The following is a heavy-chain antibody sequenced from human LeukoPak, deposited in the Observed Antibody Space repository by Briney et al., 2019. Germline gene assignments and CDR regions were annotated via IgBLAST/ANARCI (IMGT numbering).Heavy chain of an antibody. D-gene: IGHD6-19*01. V-gene: IGHV1-8*01. CDR3: ARGGSSGWYDNWFDP. Sequence: GASVKVSCKASGYTFTSYDINWVRQATGQGLEWMGRMNPNSGNTGYAQEFQGRVTMTRNASISTAYMELSSLRSEDTAVYYCARGGSSGWYDNWFDPWGQGTLVTVSS. J-gene: IGHJ5*02. CDR1: GYTFTSYD. CDR2: MNPNSGNT.